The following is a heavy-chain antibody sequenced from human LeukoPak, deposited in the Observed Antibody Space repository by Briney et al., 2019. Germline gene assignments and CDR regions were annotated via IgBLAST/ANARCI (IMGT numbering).Heavy chain of an antibody. CDR2: ISGSGGST. CDR3: AKGSCSSTSCPRGFDY. D-gene: IGHD2-2*01. CDR1: GFTFSSYA. V-gene: IGHV3-23*01. J-gene: IGHJ4*02. Sequence: GGSLRLSCAASGFTFSSYAMSWVRQAPGKGLEWVSAISGSGGSTYYADSVKGRFTISRDNFKNTLYLQMNSLRAEDTAVYYCAKGSCSSTSCPRGFDYWGQGTLVTVSS.